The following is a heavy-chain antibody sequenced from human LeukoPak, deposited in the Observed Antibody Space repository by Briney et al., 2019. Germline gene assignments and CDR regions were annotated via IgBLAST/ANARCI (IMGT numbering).Heavy chain of an antibody. CDR1: GGSISSYY. V-gene: IGHV4-59*12. J-gene: IGHJ4*02. CDR2: IYYSGST. Sequence: SETLSLTCTVSGGSISSYYWSWIRQPPGKGLEWIGYIYYSGSTNYNPSLKSRVTISLDTSKNQFSLKLSSVTAADTAVYYCARGYDYVWGTYRTNPYYFDYWGQGTLVTVSS. D-gene: IGHD3-16*01. CDR3: ARGYDYVWGTYRTNPYYFDY.